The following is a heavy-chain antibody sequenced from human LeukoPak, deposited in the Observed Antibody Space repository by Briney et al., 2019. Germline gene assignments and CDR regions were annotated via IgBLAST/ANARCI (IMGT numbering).Heavy chain of an antibody. CDR2: IYYSRST. CDR1: GGSISSGDYY. CDR3: ARLVEPWYFDL. V-gene: IGHV4-30-4*01. Sequence: SQTLSLTCTVSGGSISSGDYYWSWIRQPPGKGLEWIGYIYYSRSTYYNPSLKSRVTISVDTSKNQFSLKLSSVTAADTAVYYCARLVEPWYFDLWGRGTLVTVSS. J-gene: IGHJ2*01. D-gene: IGHD3-9*01.